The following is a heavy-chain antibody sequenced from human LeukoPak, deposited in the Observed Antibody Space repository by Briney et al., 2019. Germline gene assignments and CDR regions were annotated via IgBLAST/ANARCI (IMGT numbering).Heavy chain of an antibody. CDR2: IYYSGGT. J-gene: IGHJ4*02. V-gene: IGHV4-59*01. Sequence: SETLSLTCTVSGGSISSYYWSWIRQPPGKGLEWIGYIYYSGGTNYNPSLKSRVTISVDTSKNQFSLKLSSVTAADTAVYYCARVYYDFWIDYWGQGTLVTVSS. D-gene: IGHD3-3*01. CDR3: ARVYYDFWIDY. CDR1: GGSISSYY.